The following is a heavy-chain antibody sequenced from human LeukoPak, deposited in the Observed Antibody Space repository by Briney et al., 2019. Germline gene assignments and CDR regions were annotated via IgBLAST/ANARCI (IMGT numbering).Heavy chain of an antibody. V-gene: IGHV4-4*09. CDR3: ARRANSYGHPGYYFDY. CDR2: IYTSEST. CDR1: GGSLSSYH. Sequence: SETLSLTCTVSGGSLSSYHWSWIRPPPGRGLEGMGYIYTSESTNYNPSLKSRVTISIDTSKNQFSLKLSSVTAGDTAVYYCARRANSYGHPGYYFDYWGRGTLVTVSS. D-gene: IGHD5-18*01. J-gene: IGHJ4*02.